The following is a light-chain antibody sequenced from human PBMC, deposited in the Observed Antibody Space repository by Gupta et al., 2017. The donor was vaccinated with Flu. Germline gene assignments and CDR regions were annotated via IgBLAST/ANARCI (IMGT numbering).Light chain of an antibody. V-gene: IGKV1-39*01. CDR2: AAS. CDR1: QSISDY. J-gene: IGKJ5*01. Sequence: DIQMTQSPSSLSASVGDRVTITCRASQSISDYLNWYQQKPGKAPRLLIYAASTFQSGVPLRFSGSGSGTDFTLTISRLQPEDFATYFCQQSDSIPITFGQGTRLEIK. CDR3: QQSDSIPIT.